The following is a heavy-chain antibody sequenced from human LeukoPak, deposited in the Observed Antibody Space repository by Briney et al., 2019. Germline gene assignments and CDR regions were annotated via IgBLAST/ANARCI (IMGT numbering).Heavy chain of an antibody. V-gene: IGHV3-23*01. CDR1: GFTYSSYA. J-gene: IGHJ4*02. D-gene: IGHD3-22*01. CDR3: AKVLGRYDGIGSLPSDY. Sequence: GGSLRLSCAASGFTYSSYAMSWVRQAPGKGLEWVSGISGSGSRTYYADSVKGRFTISRDNSKNTLYLQMNSLRAEDTAIYYCAKVLGRYDGIGSLPSDYWGQGTLVTVSS. CDR2: ISGSGSRT.